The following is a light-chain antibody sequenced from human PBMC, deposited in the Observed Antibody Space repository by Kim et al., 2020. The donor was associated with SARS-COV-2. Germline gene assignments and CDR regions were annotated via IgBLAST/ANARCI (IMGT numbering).Light chain of an antibody. V-gene: IGLV2-23*02. CDR1: SRSLGSSSL. CDR3: CSYSGHNTWV. CDR2: EVT. Sequence: GQSPTLSCPGTSRSLGSSSLVSWYQQHPGQPPRLIIYEVTKRPSGLSNRFSGSKSGNTASLTISSLQAEDEADYYCCSYSGHNTWVFGGGTQLTVL. J-gene: IGLJ3*02.